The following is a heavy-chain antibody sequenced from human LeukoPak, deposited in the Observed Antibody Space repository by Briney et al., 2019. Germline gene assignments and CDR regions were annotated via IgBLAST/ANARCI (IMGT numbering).Heavy chain of an antibody. V-gene: IGHV4-31*03. J-gene: IGHJ5*02. CDR1: GGSISSGGYY. Sequence: SETLSLTCTVSGGSISSGGYYWSWIRQHPGKGLEWIGYIYYSGSTYYNPPLKSRVTISVDTSKNQFSLKLSSVTAADTAVYYCARGERLVVAATSWFDPWGQGTLVTVSS. D-gene: IGHD2-15*01. CDR2: IYYSGST. CDR3: ARGERLVVAATSWFDP.